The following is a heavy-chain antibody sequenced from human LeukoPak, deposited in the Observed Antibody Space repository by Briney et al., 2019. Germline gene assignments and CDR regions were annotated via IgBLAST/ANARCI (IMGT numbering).Heavy chain of an antibody. CDR2: ITTGGIT. Sequence: GGSLRLSCAASGFTFSTYAMTWVRQAPGKGLEWVSTITTGGITYHADSVKGRFTISRDISKSTLYLQMNGLRAEDTAMYYCAKRGTSGYSFFDSWGQGTLVTVSS. V-gene: IGHV3-23*01. D-gene: IGHD3-22*01. CDR3: AKRGTSGYSFFDS. J-gene: IGHJ4*02. CDR1: GFTFSTYA.